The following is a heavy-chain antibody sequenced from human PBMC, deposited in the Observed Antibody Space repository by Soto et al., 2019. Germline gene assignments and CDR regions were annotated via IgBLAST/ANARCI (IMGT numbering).Heavy chain of an antibody. CDR2: IWYDGSNK. V-gene: IGHV3-33*01. D-gene: IGHD7-27*01. CDR1: GFTFSSYG. CDR3: ARGSNWGFDY. Sequence: QVQLVESGGGVVQPGRSLRLSCAASGFTFSSYGMHWVRQAPGKGLEWVAVIWYDGSNKYYADSVKGRFTISRDNSKNTLYLQMYSLRAEDMAMYYCARGSNWGFDYGGQGTLVTVSS. J-gene: IGHJ4*02.